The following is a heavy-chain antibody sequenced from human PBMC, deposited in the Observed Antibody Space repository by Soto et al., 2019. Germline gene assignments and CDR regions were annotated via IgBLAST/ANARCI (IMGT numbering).Heavy chain of an antibody. CDR2: IYSGGST. J-gene: IGHJ3*02. D-gene: IGHD2-15*01. CDR3: ARGAPGYCSGGSCYSAFDI. Sequence: PGGSLRLSCAASGFTVSSNYRSWVRQAPGKGLEWVSVIYSGGSTYYADSVKGRFTISRHNSKNTLYLQMNSLRAEDTAVYYCARGAPGYCSGGSCYSAFDIWGQGTMVTVSS. CDR1: GFTVSSNY. V-gene: IGHV3-53*04.